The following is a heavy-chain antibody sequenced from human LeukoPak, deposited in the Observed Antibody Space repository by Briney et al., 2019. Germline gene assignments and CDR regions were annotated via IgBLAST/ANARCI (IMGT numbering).Heavy chain of an antibody. Sequence: SETLSLTCAVYGGSFSGYYWSWIRQPPGKGLEWIGEINHSGSTNYNPSLMSRVTISVDTSKNQFSLKLSSVTAADTAVYYCARGHSSSWYGEIDYWGQGTLVTVSS. D-gene: IGHD6-13*01. CDR1: GGSFSGYY. CDR2: INHSGST. J-gene: IGHJ4*02. V-gene: IGHV4-34*01. CDR3: ARGHSSSWYGEIDY.